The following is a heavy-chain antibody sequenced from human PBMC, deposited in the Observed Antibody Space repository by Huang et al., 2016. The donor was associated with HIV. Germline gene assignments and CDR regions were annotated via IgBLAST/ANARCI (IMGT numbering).Heavy chain of an antibody. CDR2: IYSGSTT. J-gene: IGHJ4*02. Sequence: EVQLVESGGGLIQPGGSLRLSCAASGFTVSTNYMTWVRPAPVKGLEWVSLIYSGSTTYYADSVKGRFTISRDDSENTLYLHMTSLRAGDTAVYYCAKEGDTGAALGYWGQGTLVTVS. D-gene: IGHD2-8*02. CDR1: GFTVSTNY. CDR3: AKEGDTGAALGY. V-gene: IGHV3-53*01.